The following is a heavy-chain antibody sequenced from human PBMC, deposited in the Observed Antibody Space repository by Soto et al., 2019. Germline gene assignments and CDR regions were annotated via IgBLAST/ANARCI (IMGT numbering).Heavy chain of an antibody. CDR3: RGGGYDSFDF. CDR2: ISHVETT. Sequence: SETLSLTCSVSGVTISYCGYSWSWIRQSPVKGLEWLGYISHVETTYYNPSFQSRLSLSIDRTRNQFSLSLSSMTAADKAVYCARGGGYDSFDFWGQGIQVTVSS. V-gene: IGHV4-30-2*06. J-gene: IGHJ4*02. CDR1: GVTISYCGYS. D-gene: IGHD3-3*01.